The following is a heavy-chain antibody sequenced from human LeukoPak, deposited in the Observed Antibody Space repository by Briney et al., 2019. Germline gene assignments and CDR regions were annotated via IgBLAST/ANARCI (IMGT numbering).Heavy chain of an antibody. D-gene: IGHD2-8*01. CDR3: ALIIGNNGLFDY. Sequence: KAGGSLRLSCAASGFTFSSYSMNWVRQAPGKGLEWVSSISSSSSSYIYYADPVKGRFTISRDNAKNSLYLQINSLRAEDTAVYYCALIIGNNGLFDYWGQGTLVTVSS. CDR1: GFTFSSYS. V-gene: IGHV3-21*01. CDR2: ISSSSSSYI. J-gene: IGHJ4*02.